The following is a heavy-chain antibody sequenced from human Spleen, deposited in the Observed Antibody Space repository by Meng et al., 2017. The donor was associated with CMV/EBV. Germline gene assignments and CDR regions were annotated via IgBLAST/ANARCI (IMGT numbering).Heavy chain of an antibody. V-gene: IGHV4-34*01. CDR1: GGSFSGYY. CDR2: INHSGST. Sequence: QGQLQRWGQGLLNPSETLSLTCAVYGGSFSGYYWSWIRQPPGKGLEWIGEINHSGSTNYNPSLKSRVTISVDTSKNQFSLKLSSVTAADTAVYYCARVRDYYDSSGYYRLFDYWGQGTLVTVSS. J-gene: IGHJ4*02. D-gene: IGHD3-22*01. CDR3: ARVRDYYDSSGYYRLFDY.